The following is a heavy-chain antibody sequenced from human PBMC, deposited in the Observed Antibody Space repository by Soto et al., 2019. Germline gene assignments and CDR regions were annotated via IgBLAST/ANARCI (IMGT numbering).Heavy chain of an antibody. CDR3: ARTAEAYCSSTSCKNWFDP. D-gene: IGHD2-2*01. V-gene: IGHV1-46*03. Sequence: ASVKVSCKASGYTFTSYYMHWVRQAPGQGLEWMGIINPSGGSTSYAQKFQGRVTMTRDTSTSTVYMELSSLRSEDTAVYYCARTAEAYCSSTSCKNWFDPWGQGTLVTVSS. CDR1: GYTFTSYY. CDR2: INPSGGST. J-gene: IGHJ5*02.